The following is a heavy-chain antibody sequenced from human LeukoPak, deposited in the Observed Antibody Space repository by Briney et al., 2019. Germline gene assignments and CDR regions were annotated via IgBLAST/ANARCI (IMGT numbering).Heavy chain of an antibody. CDR3: AKQLGYCSDGSCYFPY. CDR1: GYTFINYG. Sequence: ASAKVSCKASGYTFINYGINWVRQAPGQGLEWMGWISAYNGNTNYAQSLQGRVTMTTDTSTSTVYMEMRSLTSDDTAVYYCAKQLGYCSDGSCYFPYWGQGTLVTVSS. J-gene: IGHJ4*02. D-gene: IGHD2-15*01. CDR2: ISAYNGNT. V-gene: IGHV1-18*01.